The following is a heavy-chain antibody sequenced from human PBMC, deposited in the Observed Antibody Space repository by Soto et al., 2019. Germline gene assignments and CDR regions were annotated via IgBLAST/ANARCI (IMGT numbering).Heavy chain of an antibody. CDR1: STSLGNYC. CDR3: AFSWNALAVTTFDY. CDR2: IYDRGNT. D-gene: IGHD4-17*01. Sequence: TSETLSLTCSVSSTSLGNYCVSWIRQSPGEGLEWIGYIYDRGNTDYNPSLRSRVTMSVDTSKSQFSMHLRSVTTADTAVYYCAFSWNALAVTTFDYWGQGIQVTVSS. J-gene: IGHJ4*02. V-gene: IGHV4-59*03.